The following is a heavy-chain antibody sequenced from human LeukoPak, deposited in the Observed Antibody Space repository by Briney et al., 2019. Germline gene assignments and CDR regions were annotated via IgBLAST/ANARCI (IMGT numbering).Heavy chain of an antibody. CDR1: GFTFSSYS. V-gene: IGHV3-21*01. Sequence: LXXXXAXSGFTFSSYSMNWVRQAPGKGLEWVSSISSSSSYIYYADSVKGRFTISRDNAKNSLYLQMNSLRAEDTAVYYCARAWFDPWGQGTLVTVSS. J-gene: IGHJ5*02. CDR2: ISSSSSYI. CDR3: ARAWFDP.